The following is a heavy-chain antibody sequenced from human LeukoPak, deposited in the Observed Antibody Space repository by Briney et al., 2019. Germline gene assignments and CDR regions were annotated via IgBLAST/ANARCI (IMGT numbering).Heavy chain of an antibody. Sequence: GGSLRLSCAASGFTFSTHGMHWVRQAPGKGLEWVGNIKRDGSERYYVDSVKGRFTISRDNAKNSLYLQMNSLRAEDTAVYYCARVVRGVIVYYYYYMDVWGKGTTVTISS. CDR2: IKRDGSER. V-gene: IGHV3-7*01. CDR1: GFTFSTHG. J-gene: IGHJ6*03. D-gene: IGHD3-10*01. CDR3: ARVVRGVIVYYYYYMDV.